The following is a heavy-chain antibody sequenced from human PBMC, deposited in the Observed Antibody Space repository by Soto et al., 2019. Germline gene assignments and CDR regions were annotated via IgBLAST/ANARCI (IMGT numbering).Heavy chain of an antibody. CDR2: IGPAGDS. D-gene: IGHD1-26*01. V-gene: IGHV3-13*01. CDR1: GLTFSSNH. Sequence: DVHLVESGGGLVQPGGSLRLSCAGSGLTFSSNHLHWVRQGRGEGLEWVSGIGPAGDSYYSGSVKGRFIISRENAKNSFYLQMNNLRAEDTAVYFCARLNVGVGSNSFDYWGQGTLVTVSS. CDR3: ARLNVGVGSNSFDY. J-gene: IGHJ4*02.